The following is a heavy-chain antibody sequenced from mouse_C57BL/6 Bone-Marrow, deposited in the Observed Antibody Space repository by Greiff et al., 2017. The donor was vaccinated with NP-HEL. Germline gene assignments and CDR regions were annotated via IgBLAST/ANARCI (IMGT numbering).Heavy chain of an antibody. Sequence: DVKLVESGGGLVKPGGSLKLSCAASGFTFSDYGMHWVRQAPEKGLEWVAYISSGSSTIYYADTVKGRFTIYRDNAKNTLFLQMTSLRSEDTAMYYCARGSSGYGWFAYWGQGTLVTVSA. CDR2: ISSGSSTI. CDR1: GFTFSDYG. CDR3: ARGSSGYGWFAY. D-gene: IGHD3-2*02. J-gene: IGHJ3*01. V-gene: IGHV5-17*01.